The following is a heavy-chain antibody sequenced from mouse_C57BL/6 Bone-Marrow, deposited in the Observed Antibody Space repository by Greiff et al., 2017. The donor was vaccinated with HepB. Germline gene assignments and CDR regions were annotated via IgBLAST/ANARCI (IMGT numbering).Heavy chain of an antibody. CDR2: IWRGGST. J-gene: IGHJ4*01. D-gene: IGHD2-4*01. V-gene: IGHV2-5*01. CDR3: AKRGYYDYGGPYAMDY. CDR1: GFSLTSYG. Sequence: VQLQQSGPGLVQPSQSLSITCTVSGFSLTSYGVHWVRQSPGKGLEWLGVIWRGGSTDYNAAFMSRLSITKDNSKSQVFFKMNSLQADDTAIYYCAKRGYYDYGGPYAMDYWGQGTSVTVSS.